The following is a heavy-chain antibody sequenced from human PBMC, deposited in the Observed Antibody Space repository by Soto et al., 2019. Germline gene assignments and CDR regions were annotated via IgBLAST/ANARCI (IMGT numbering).Heavy chain of an antibody. J-gene: IGHJ4*02. Sequence: NPSETLSLPCPVSGCSINTFYWSWVRQPAGKGLEWIGRIFSSGSTSFNPSLESRVAMSVDTSKNHFSLNLSSVTAADMAVYYCAREGSYSAYNFAHGIQLWSFDFWGQGALVTVSS. CDR1: GCSINTFY. V-gene: IGHV4-4*07. CDR2: IFSSGST. D-gene: IGHD5-12*01. CDR3: AREGSYSAYNFAHGIQLWSFDF.